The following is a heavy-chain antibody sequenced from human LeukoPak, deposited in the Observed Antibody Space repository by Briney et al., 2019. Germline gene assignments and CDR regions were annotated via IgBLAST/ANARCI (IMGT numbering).Heavy chain of an antibody. CDR2: ISSSSSYI. CDR1: GFTFSGYS. Sequence: GGSLRLSCAASGFTFSGYSMNWVRQAPGKGLEWVSSISSSSSYIYYADSVKGRFTISRDNAKNSLYLQMNSLRAEDTAVYYCARDRRSGGMWDYWGQGTLVTVSS. V-gene: IGHV3-21*01. D-gene: IGHD3-22*01. J-gene: IGHJ4*02. CDR3: ARDRRSGGMWDY.